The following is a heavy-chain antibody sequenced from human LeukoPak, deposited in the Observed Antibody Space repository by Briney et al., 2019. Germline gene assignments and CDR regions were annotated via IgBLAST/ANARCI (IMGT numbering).Heavy chain of an antibody. D-gene: IGHD6-19*01. J-gene: IGHJ4*02. CDR1: GFTFSSYA. V-gene: IGHV3-30-3*01. Sequence: GGSLRLSCAASGFTFSSYAMHWVRQAPGKGLEWVAVISYDGSNKYYADSVKGRFTISRDNSKNTLYLQMNSLRAEDTAVYYCARWGKQWPTWGQGTLVTVSS. CDR3: ARWGKQWPT. CDR2: ISYDGSNK.